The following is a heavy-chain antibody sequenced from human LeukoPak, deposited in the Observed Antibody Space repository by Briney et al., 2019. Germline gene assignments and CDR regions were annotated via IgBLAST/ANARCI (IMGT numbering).Heavy chain of an antibody. V-gene: IGHV3-15*01. Sequence: GGSLRLSCAASGFTFSNAWMTWVRQAPGKGLEWVGHIKSKTDGGTADYTAPVKGRSTISRDDSKNTLYLQMNSLETEDTAVYYCTTRNIAVAGTAYWGQGTLVTVSS. D-gene: IGHD6-19*01. CDR2: IKSKTDGGTA. CDR3: TTRNIAVAGTAY. CDR1: GFTFSNAW. J-gene: IGHJ4*02.